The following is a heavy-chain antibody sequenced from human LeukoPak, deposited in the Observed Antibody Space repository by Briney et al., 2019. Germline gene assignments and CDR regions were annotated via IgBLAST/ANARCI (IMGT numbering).Heavy chain of an antibody. V-gene: IGHV4-34*01. D-gene: IGHD5-18*01. CDR1: GGSFSGYY. J-gene: IGHJ3*02. Sequence: SETLSLTCAVYGGSFSGYYWSWIRQPPGKGLEWIGEINHSGSTNYNPSLKSRVTISVDTSKNQFSLKLSSVTAADTAVYYCARGFGWIQLWSRKVRNALDIWGQGTMVTVSS. CDR3: ARGFGWIQLWSRKVRNALDI. CDR2: INHSGST.